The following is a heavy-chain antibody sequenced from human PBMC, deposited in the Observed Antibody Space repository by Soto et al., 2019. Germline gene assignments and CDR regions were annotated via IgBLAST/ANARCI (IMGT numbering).Heavy chain of an antibody. CDR2: ISAYNGNT. Sequence: GASVKVSCKVSGYTVTSYGISWVRQAPGQGLEWMGWISAYNGNTNYAQKLQGRVTMTTDTSTSTAYMELRSLRSDDTAVYYCAREEGSSSWYGYYYYGTAVRGQGTTVTVSS. CDR1: GYTVTSYG. V-gene: IGHV1-18*01. D-gene: IGHD6-13*01. J-gene: IGHJ6*02. CDR3: AREEGSSSWYGYYYYGTAV.